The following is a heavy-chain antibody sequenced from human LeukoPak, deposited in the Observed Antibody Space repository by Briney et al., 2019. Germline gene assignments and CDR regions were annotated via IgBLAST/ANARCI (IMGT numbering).Heavy chain of an antibody. CDR1: GFTFSSYG. V-gene: IGHV3-30*02. Sequence: GGSLRLSCAPSGFTFSSYGMHWVRQAPGRGLEWVAVIWFDGSNKYNADSVRGRFTISRDNSKNTLYLQMNSLRAEDTAVYYCAKDSPSWVGYFDYWGQGTLVTVSS. CDR3: AKDSPSWVGYFDY. CDR2: IWFDGSNK. D-gene: IGHD1-26*01. J-gene: IGHJ4*02.